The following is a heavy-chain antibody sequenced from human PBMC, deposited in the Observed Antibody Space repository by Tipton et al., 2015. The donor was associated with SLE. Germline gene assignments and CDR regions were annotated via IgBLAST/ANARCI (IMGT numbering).Heavy chain of an antibody. CDR1: GFTFSTYG. CDR3: ARDGYSRGYFYYHYMDV. Sequence: SLRLSCAASGFTFSTYGMHWVRQAPGKGLEWVALISSDETYKLFADSVKGRFSISRDNSKNTLYLQMNSLRPEDTAMYYCARDGYSRGYFYYHYMDVWGKGTAVTVSS. V-gene: IGHV3-30*19. J-gene: IGHJ6*03. CDR2: ISSDETYK. D-gene: IGHD3-22*01.